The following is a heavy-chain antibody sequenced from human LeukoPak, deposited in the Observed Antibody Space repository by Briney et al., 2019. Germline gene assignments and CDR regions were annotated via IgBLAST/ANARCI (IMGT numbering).Heavy chain of an antibody. J-gene: IGHJ3*02. Sequence: GGSLRLSCAASGFTFSSYEMNWVRRAPGKGLEWVSAISGSGHNTYYADSVKGRFTISRDNSKNTLYLQMNSLRAEDTAVFYCAKPDGDYVGQLDAFDIWGQGTMVTVSS. D-gene: IGHD4-17*01. CDR1: GFTFSSYE. CDR3: AKPDGDYVGQLDAFDI. V-gene: IGHV3-23*01. CDR2: ISGSGHNT.